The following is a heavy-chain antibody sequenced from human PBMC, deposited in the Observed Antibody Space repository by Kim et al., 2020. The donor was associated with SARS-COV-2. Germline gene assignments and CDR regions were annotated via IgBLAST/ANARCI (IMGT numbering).Heavy chain of an antibody. Sequence: SETLSLTCTVSGGSISSYYWSWIRQPPGKGLEWIGYIYYSGSTNYNPSLTIRVPISVATSKNQFSLKLSSVTAAATAVYYCARAGGASDILTGYYRDYYFGMDVWGQGTTVTVSS. CDR3: ARAGGASDILTGYYRDYYFGMDV. J-gene: IGHJ6*02. V-gene: IGHV4-59*01. CDR2: IYYSGST. CDR1: GGSISSYY. D-gene: IGHD3-9*01.